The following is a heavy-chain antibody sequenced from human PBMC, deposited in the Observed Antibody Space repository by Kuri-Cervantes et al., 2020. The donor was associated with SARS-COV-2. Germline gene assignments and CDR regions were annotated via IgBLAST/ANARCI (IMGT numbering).Heavy chain of an antibody. Sequence: SGPTLVKPTQTLTLTCTFSVFPLTTSGMCVAWIRQPPGKALEWLARIDWDDDKYYKTSLNTRLSISNETSKDQVVLTMTNMDPVDTATYYCVRIRAATVIADYWGQGTLVTVSS. CDR1: VFPLTTSGMC. CDR3: VRIRAATVIADY. V-gene: IGHV2-70*11. CDR2: IDWDDDK. J-gene: IGHJ4*02. D-gene: IGHD4-11*01.